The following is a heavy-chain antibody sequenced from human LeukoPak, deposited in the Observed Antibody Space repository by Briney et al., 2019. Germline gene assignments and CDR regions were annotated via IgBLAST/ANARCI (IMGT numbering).Heavy chain of an antibody. D-gene: IGHD1-14*01. CDR1: GFTFSSYA. CDR3: VKDRTWEPAPSHFNS. J-gene: IGHJ4*02. V-gene: IGHV3-23*01. CDR2: VGGRGAAT. Sequence: PGGSLRLSCAASGFTFSSYAMSWVRLAPGKGLEWVSGVGGRGAATYYADSVKGRFTISRDNSRSTVYLQMNSLRDEDTAIYYCVKDRTWEPAPSHFNSWGQGVLVSVSS.